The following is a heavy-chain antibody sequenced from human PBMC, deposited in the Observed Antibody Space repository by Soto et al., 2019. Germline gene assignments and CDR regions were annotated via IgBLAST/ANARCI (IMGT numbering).Heavy chain of an antibody. CDR1: GYTFTSYD. Sequence: ASVKVSCKASGYTFTSYDMHGVRQAPGQRLEWMGWINAGNGNTKYSQKFQGRVTMTSDTSTSSVYMEVSSLRSEDTAVYYCISTLGARFDYWGQGTLVTVSS. CDR3: ISTLGARFDY. D-gene: IGHD3-3*02. J-gene: IGHJ4*02. CDR2: INAGNGNT. V-gene: IGHV1-3*01.